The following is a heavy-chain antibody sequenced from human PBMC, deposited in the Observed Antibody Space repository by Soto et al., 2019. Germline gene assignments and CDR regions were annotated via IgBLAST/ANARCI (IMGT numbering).Heavy chain of an antibody. CDR1: GGSISSSSYY. V-gene: IGHV4-39*01. CDR2: IFYSGST. D-gene: IGHD2-21*01. CDR3: ARIVRGIVITYYYMDV. J-gene: IGHJ6*03. Sequence: QVQLQESGPGLVKPSETLSLTCTVSGGSISSSSYYWGWIRQPPGKGLEWIGSIFYSGSTYYNPSRQSRVTISVDTSTNQFSLKLRSVTAADTAVYYCARIVRGIVITYYYMDVWGKGTTVTVSS.